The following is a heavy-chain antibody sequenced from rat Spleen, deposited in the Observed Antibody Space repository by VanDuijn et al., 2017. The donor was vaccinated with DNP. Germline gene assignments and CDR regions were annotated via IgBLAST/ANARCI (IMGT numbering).Heavy chain of an antibody. V-gene: IGHV5S23*01. CDR2: INTGDRNT. CDR3: ARQDGY. Sequence: EVQLVESGGGLVQPGRSLKLSCAASGFIFSNYGMAWVRQAPTKGLEWVASINTGDRNTYYRDSVKGRFTISRDNAKSTLYLQMDSLRSEDTATYYCARQDGYWGQGVMVTVSS. J-gene: IGHJ2*01. CDR1: GFIFSNYG.